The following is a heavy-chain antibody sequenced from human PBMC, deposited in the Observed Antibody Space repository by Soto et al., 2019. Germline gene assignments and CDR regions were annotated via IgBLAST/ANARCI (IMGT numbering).Heavy chain of an antibody. Sequence: LSLTCSVSGGSISSSFWSWIRQPPGKELEWIGYISYSGSTTYNPSLKSRITLSVDTSKNQFSLRVASVTAADTAVYYCARGHRAMEYYYYYGMDVWGQGTTVTVSS. V-gene: IGHV4-59*01. J-gene: IGHJ6*02. CDR1: GGSISSSF. CDR2: ISYSGST. CDR3: ARGHRAMEYYYYYGMDV. D-gene: IGHD5-18*01.